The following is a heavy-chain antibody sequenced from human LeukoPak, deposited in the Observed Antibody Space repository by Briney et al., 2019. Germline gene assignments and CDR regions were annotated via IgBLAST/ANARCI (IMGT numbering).Heavy chain of an antibody. J-gene: IGHJ4*02. D-gene: IGHD3-10*01. CDR1: GFTFSSYW. V-gene: IGHV3-7*04. CDR2: IKQDGSEK. CDR3: ARFGELGVYFDY. Sequence: QPGGSLRLSCSASGFTFSSYWMSWVRQAPGKGLEWVANIKQDGSEKYYVDSVEGRFTISRDNAKNSLYLQMNSLRAEDTAVYYCARFGELGVYFDYWGQGTLVTVSS.